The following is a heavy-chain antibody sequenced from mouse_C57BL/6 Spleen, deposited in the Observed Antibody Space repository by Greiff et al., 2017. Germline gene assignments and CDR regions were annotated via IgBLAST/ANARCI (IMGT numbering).Heavy chain of an antibody. CDR1: GYTFTDYY. D-gene: IGHD3-2*02. CDR2: INPNNGGT. Sequence: VQLQQSGPELVQPGASVKISCKASGYTFTDYYMNWVKQSHGKSLEWIGDINPNNGGTSYNQKFKGKATLTVDKSSSTAYMELRSLTSEDSAVYYCARTAQGDYWGQGTTLTVSS. J-gene: IGHJ2*01. V-gene: IGHV1-26*01. CDR3: ARTAQGDY.